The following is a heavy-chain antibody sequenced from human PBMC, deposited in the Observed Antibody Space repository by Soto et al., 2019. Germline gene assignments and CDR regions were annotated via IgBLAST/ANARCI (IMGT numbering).Heavy chain of an antibody. CDR3: AKDTLNWFDP. V-gene: IGHV3-48*01. CDR1: GFIFSSYS. CDR2: ISSSSMTI. Sequence: PGGSLRLSCAASGFIFSSYSMNWVRQAPGKGLEWLSYISSSSMTIYYTNSVKGRFTISRDNSKNTLYLQMNSLRAEDTAVYYCAKDTLNWFDPWGQGTLVTVSS. J-gene: IGHJ5*02.